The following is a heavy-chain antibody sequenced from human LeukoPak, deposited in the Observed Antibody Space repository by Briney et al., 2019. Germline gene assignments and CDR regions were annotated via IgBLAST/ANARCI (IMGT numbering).Heavy chain of an antibody. CDR2: IIPIFGTA. Sequence: SVKVSCKASGGTFSSYAISWVRQAPGQGLEWMGGIIPIFGTANYAQKFQGRVTITADESTSTAYMELSSLRSEDTAVYYCARIDSSGYYFLDQVGYFDYWGQGTLVTVSS. CDR1: GGTFSSYA. V-gene: IGHV1-69*13. D-gene: IGHD3-22*01. J-gene: IGHJ4*02. CDR3: ARIDSSGYYFLDQVGYFDY.